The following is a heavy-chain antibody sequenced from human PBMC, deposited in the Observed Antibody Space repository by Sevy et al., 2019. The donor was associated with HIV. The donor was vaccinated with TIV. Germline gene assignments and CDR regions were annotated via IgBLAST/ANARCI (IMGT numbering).Heavy chain of an antibody. CDR3: ARTGYSSGWYTNWFDP. Sequence: SETLSLTCTVSGGSISSSSYYWGWIRQPPGKGLEWIGSIYYSGSTYYNPSLKSRVTISVDTSKNQFSLKLSSVTAAETAVYYCARTGYSSGWYTNWFDPWGQGTLVTVSS. CDR2: IYYSGST. D-gene: IGHD6-19*01. J-gene: IGHJ5*02. CDR1: GGSISSSSYY. V-gene: IGHV4-39*01.